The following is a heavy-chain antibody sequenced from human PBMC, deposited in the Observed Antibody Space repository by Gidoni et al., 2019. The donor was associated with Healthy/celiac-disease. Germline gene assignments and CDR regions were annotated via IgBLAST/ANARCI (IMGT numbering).Heavy chain of an antibody. CDR1: GGTFSSYA. Sequence: QVQLVQSGAEVKKPGSSVKVSFKASGGTFSSYAFSWVRQCPGQGLEWMGWIIPSFGTANYEQKFQGRVTITADESTSTAYMELSSLRSEDTAVYYCARDVNDYGVLRYLSGFDPWGQGTLVTVSS. J-gene: IGHJ5*02. CDR3: ARDVNDYGVLRYLSGFDP. V-gene: IGHV1-69*01. D-gene: IGHD4-17*01. CDR2: IIPSFGTA.